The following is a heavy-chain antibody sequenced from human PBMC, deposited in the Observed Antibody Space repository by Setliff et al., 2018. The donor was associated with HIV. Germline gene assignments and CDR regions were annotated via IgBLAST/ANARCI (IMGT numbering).Heavy chain of an antibody. CDR2: LFYNGNT. CDR1: GGSISNNSYY. J-gene: IGHJ4*02. CDR3: ARQFRYPNRAVAGVDY. V-gene: IGHV4-39*01. D-gene: IGHD6-19*01. Sequence: SETLSLTCTVSGGSISNNSYYWGWVRQPPGKGLELIGNLFYNGNTYYNPSLKCRVTISVDTSKTQFSLKLSAVTAADTAIYFCARQFRYPNRAVAGVDYWGQGTLVTVSS.